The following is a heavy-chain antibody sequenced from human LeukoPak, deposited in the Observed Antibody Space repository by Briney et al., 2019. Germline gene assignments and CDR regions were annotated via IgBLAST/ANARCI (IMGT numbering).Heavy chain of an antibody. V-gene: IGHV1-69*06. D-gene: IGHD1-1*01. CDR3: AREGGKGITTYYYFDY. CDR2: IIPIFGTA. CDR1: GGTFSSYA. J-gene: IGHJ4*02. Sequence: GASVKLSCKASGGTFSSYAISWVRQAPGQGLEWMGGIIPIFGTANYAQKFQRRVTITADKSTSTAYMELSSLRSEDTAVYYCAREGGKGITTYYYFDYWGQGTLVTVSS.